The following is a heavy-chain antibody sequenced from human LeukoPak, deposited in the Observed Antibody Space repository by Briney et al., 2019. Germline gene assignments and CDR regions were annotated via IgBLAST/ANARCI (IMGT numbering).Heavy chain of an antibody. J-gene: IGHJ3*01. CDR1: GGTFSSYA. CDR2: IIPIFGTA. V-gene: IGHV1-69*13. CDR3: ARDLFQRDSRGYYHDAFDV. Sequence: SVKVSCKASGGTFSSYAISWVRQAPGQGLEWMGGIIPIFGTANYAQKFQGRVTVTADESTSTAYMELSSLRSEDTAVYYCARDLFQRDSRGYYHDAFDVWGQGTMVTVSS. D-gene: IGHD3-22*01.